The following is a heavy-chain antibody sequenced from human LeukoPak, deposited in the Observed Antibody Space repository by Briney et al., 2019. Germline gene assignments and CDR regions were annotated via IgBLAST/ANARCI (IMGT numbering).Heavy chain of an antibody. CDR1: GGSISSSSYY. V-gene: IGHV4-61*05. J-gene: IGHJ4*02. Sequence: SETLSPTCTVSGGSISSSSYYWSWIRQPPGKGLEWIGYIYYSGSTNYNPSLKSRVTISVDTSKNQFSLKLSSVTAADTAVYYCARGYCSGGSCYSDYWGQGTLVTVSS. D-gene: IGHD2-15*01. CDR3: ARGYCSGGSCYSDY. CDR2: IYYSGST.